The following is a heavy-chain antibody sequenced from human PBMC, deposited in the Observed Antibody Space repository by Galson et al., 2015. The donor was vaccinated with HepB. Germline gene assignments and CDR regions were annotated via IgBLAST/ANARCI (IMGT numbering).Heavy chain of an antibody. CDR1: GFTVSSNY. Sequence: LRLSCAASGFTVSSNYMSWVRQAPGKGLEWVSVIYSGGSTYYADSVKGRFTISRDNSKNTLYLQMNSLRAEDTAVYYCARAQAYYDYVWGSYRLYYFDYWGQGTLVTVSS. D-gene: IGHD3-16*02. CDR2: IYSGGST. V-gene: IGHV3-66*01. CDR3: ARAQAYYDYVWGSYRLYYFDY. J-gene: IGHJ4*02.